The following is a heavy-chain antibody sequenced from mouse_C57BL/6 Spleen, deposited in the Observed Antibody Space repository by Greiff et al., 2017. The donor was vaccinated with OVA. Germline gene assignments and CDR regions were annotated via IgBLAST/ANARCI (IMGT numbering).Heavy chain of an antibody. Sequence: VQLQQSGTVLARPGASVKMSCKPSGYTFTSYWMHWVKQRPGQGLEWIGAIYPGNSDTSYNQKFKGKAKLTAVTSASTAYMELSSLTNEDSAVYYCTRGYYSSPVAMDYWGQGTSVTVSS. D-gene: IGHD2-5*01. V-gene: IGHV1-5*01. CDR3: TRGYYSSPVAMDY. CDR1: GYTFTSYW. CDR2: IYPGNSDT. J-gene: IGHJ4*01.